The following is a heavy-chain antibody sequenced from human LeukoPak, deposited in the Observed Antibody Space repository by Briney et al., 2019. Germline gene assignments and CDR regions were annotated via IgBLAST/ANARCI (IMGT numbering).Heavy chain of an antibody. CDR1: GFTVSTNY. V-gene: IGHV3-53*01. D-gene: IGHD6-13*01. CDR3: ARTTPPGISAAQHFDY. CDR2: IYSGGST. Sequence: GGSLRLSCAASGFTVSTNYMSWVRQAPGKGVEWVSVIYSGGSTFYADSVKGRFTISRDNSKNTLYLEMNSLRAEDTAVYYCARTTPPGISAAQHFDYWGQGTLVTVSS. J-gene: IGHJ4*02.